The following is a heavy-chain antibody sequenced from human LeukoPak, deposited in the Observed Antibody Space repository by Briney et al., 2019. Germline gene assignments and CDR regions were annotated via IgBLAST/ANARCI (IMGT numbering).Heavy chain of an antibody. V-gene: IGHV1-46*01. CDR3: ARGEGVTARYFDL. Sequence: ASVKVSCKASGYTFSRYYMHWVRQAPGQGLEWMGIINPSGGSTSYAQKFQGRVTMTRDTSTSTVYMELSSLRSEDTAVYYCARGEGVTARYFDLWGRGTLVTVSS. J-gene: IGHJ2*01. D-gene: IGHD2-21*02. CDR1: GYTFSRYY. CDR2: INPSGGST.